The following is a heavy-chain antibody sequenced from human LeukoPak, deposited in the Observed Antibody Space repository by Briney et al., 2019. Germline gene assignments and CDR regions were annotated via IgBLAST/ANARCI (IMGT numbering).Heavy chain of an antibody. CDR2: IYYSGST. V-gene: IGHV4-39*07. J-gene: IGHJ4*02. D-gene: IGHD6-6*01. CDR1: GVSISSSRYD. CDR3: ARGSARLVY. Sequence: SETLSLTCTVSGVSISSSRYDWGWLRQPAGEGLEWIVSIYYSGSTYYNPSLKSRFTIRVDTSKNQFSLKLSSVTAADTAVYYCARGSARLVYWGQGTLVTVSS.